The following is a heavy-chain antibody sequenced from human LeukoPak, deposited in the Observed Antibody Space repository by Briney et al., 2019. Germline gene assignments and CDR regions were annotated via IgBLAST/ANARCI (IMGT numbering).Heavy chain of an antibody. CDR2: IIPIFGTA. J-gene: IGHJ6*03. D-gene: IGHD2-21*02. CDR1: GGPFSSYA. V-gene: IGHV1-69*06. CDR3: ARGVVTAIVEGYYYYMDV. Sequence: AASVKVSCKPSGGPFSSYAISWVRQAPGQGLEWMGGIIPIFGTAHYAQKFQGRVTISADKSTSTAYMELSSLRSEDTAVYYCARGVVTAIVEGYYYYMDVWGKGTTVTISS.